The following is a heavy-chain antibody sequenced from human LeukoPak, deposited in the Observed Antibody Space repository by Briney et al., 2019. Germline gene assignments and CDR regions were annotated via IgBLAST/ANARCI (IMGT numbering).Heavy chain of an antibody. CDR1: GGSISSGGYY. J-gene: IGHJ5*02. CDR3: ARVQYLRPDVEWFDP. D-gene: IGHD4-11*01. V-gene: IGHV4-31*03. Sequence: SQTLSLTCTVSGGSISSGGYYWSWIRQHPGKGLEWIGYIYYSGSTYYNPSLKSRVTISVDTSKNQFSLKLSSVTAADTAVCYCARVQYLRPDVEWFDPWGQGTLVTVSS. CDR2: IYYSGST.